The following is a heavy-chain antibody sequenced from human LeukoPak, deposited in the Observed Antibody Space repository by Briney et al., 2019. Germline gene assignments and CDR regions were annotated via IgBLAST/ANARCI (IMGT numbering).Heavy chain of an antibody. CDR1: GFTFTSYL. CDR3: ARDLYNWNGPTTWFDP. D-gene: IGHD1-1*01. J-gene: IGHJ5*02. V-gene: IGHV3-7*03. CDR2: IKQDGSEK. Sequence: GGSLRLSCAACGFTFTSYLMSWVRPAPGKGLEWVANIKQDGSEKYYVDSLKGRFTISRDNAKNSLYLQMNSLRAEDTAVYYCARDLYNWNGPTTWFDPWGQGTLVTVSS.